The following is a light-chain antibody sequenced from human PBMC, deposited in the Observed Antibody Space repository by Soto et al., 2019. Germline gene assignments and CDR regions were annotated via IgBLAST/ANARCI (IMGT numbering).Light chain of an antibody. CDR2: GAS. Sequence: DIQMTQSPSSLSASVGDRVTITCRASQIINTYLNWYQQKPGKPPKLLIFGASSLRSGVPSRFSGTGSGTDFTLTINSLQPDDFATYYCQQSYSSLYTFGQRTKLEIK. V-gene: IGKV1-39*01. CDR3: QQSYSSLYT. J-gene: IGKJ2*01. CDR1: QIINTY.